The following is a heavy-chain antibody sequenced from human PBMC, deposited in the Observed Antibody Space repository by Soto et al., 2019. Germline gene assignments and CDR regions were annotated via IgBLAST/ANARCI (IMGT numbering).Heavy chain of an antibody. D-gene: IGHD2-21*02. Sequence: EVQLLDSGGGLVQPGGSLGLSCAASGFNFRSTAMSWVRQPPGKGLEWVSAISGAGDSPFYADSVKGRFTISRDNSKNMLYLYINSLRAEDTAMYYCAKGGDYDLDFDSWGQGTPVTVSS. CDR1: GFNFRSTA. V-gene: IGHV3-23*01. CDR2: ISGAGDSP. CDR3: AKGGDYDLDFDS. J-gene: IGHJ4*02.